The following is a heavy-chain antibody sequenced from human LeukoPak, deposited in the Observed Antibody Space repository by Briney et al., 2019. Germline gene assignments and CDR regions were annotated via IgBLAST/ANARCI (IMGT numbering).Heavy chain of an antibody. J-gene: IGHJ5*02. CDR1: GFTFTISA. V-gene: IGHV1-58*01. D-gene: IGHD4-23*01. Sequence: SVTVSFKASGFTFTISAVQWVRQARGQRQEWIGWIVVGSGNTNYAQKFQERVTITRDMSTSTAYMELSSLRSEDTAVYYCAADGVEDYGGNPWGQGTLVTVSS. CDR3: AADGVEDYGGNP. CDR2: IVVGSGNT.